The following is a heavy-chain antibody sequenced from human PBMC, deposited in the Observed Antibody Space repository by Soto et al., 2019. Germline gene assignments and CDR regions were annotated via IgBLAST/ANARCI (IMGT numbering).Heavy chain of an antibody. D-gene: IGHD3-10*01. CDR3: ARDGHMAHPLGPNMVRGVIFPGLGTNKQNYYYGMDV. V-gene: IGHV1-69*13. CDR1: GGTFSSYA. J-gene: IGHJ6*02. Sequence: SVKVSCKASGGTFSSYAISWVRQAPGQGLEWMGGVIPIFGTANYAQKFQGRVTITADESTSTAYMELSSLRSEDTAVYYCARDGHMAHPLGPNMVRGVIFPGLGTNKQNYYYGMDVWGQGTTVTVSS. CDR2: VIPIFGTA.